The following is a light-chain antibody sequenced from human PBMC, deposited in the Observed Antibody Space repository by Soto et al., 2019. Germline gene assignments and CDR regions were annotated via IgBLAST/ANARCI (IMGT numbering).Light chain of an antibody. Sequence: EIVLTQSPATLSLSPGERATLSCRTSQSISSRHLAWYQQRPGQAPRLLIYDSSKRATGIPERFSGSGSGTDFALTISRLEPEDFAVYYCQQYYISRTFGQGTKVDIK. CDR3: QQYYISRT. CDR2: DSS. J-gene: IGKJ1*01. V-gene: IGKV3D-20*02. CDR1: QSISSRH.